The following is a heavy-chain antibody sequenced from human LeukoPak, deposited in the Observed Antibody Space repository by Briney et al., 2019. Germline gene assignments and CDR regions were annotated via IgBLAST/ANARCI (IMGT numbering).Heavy chain of an antibody. J-gene: IGHJ4*02. Sequence: GGSLRLSCAASGFTFSNYWISWVRQAPGKGLEWVANIKEDGSEKYYVDSVKGRFTISRDNAKNSLYLQMNSLRAEDTAVYYCARDGSSFDYWCQGTLVTVSS. D-gene: IGHD2-15*01. V-gene: IGHV3-7*01. CDR3: ARDGSSFDY. CDR2: IKEDGSEK. CDR1: GFTFSNYW.